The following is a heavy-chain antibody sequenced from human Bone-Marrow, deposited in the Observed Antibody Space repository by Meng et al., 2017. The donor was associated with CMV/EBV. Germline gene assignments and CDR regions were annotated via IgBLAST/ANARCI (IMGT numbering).Heavy chain of an antibody. D-gene: IGHD3-10*01. J-gene: IGHJ6*02. V-gene: IGHV3-9*01. Sequence: SLKISCAASGFTFDDYAMHWVRQAPGKGLEWVSGISWNSGSIGYADSVKGRVTISRDNAKNSLYLQMNSLRAEDTVVYYCARRGSGSYSVYYYGMDVWGQGNTVTVSS. CDR2: ISWNSGSI. CDR3: ARRGSGSYSVYYYGMDV. CDR1: GFTFDDYA.